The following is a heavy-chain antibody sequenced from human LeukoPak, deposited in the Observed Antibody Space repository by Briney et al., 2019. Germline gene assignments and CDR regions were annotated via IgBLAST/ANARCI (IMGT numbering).Heavy chain of an antibody. D-gene: IGHD4-17*01. CDR2: MNPNSGNT. J-gene: IGHJ6*03. CDR3: AREGGDYVYYYYYMDV. Sequence: ASVKVSCKASGYTFTSYDINWVRQAPGQGLEWMGWMNPNSGNTDHAQKFQGRVTMTRNTSISTAYMELSSLRSEDTAVYYCAREGGDYVYYYYYMDVWGKGTTVTVSS. V-gene: IGHV1-8*01. CDR1: GYTFTSYD.